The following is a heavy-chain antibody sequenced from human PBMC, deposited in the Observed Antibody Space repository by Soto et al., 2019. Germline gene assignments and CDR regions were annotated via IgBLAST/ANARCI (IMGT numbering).Heavy chain of an antibody. J-gene: IGHJ4*02. V-gene: IGHV3-15*01. CDR2: IKSKTDGGTT. CDR1: GFTFSNAW. Sequence: GGSLRLSCAASGFTFSNAWMSWVRQAPGKGLEWVGRIKSKTDGGTTDYAAPVKGRFTISRDDSKNTLYLQMNSLKTEDTAVYYCTTDDYGDYPYYFDYWGQGTLVTVS. D-gene: IGHD4-17*01. CDR3: TTDDYGDYPYYFDY.